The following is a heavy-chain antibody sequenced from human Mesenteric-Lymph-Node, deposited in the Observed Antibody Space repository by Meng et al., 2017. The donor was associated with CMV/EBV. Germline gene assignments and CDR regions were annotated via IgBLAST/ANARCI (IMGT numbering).Heavy chain of an antibody. J-gene: IGHJ5*02. Sequence: SVKVSCKASGGTFSSYAISWVRQAPGQGLEWMGGIIPIFGTANYAQKFQGRVTITTDESTSTAYMELSSLRSEDTAVYYCARGPPVVPAATTDNWFDPWGQGTLVTVSS. D-gene: IGHD2-2*01. CDR2: IIPIFGTA. V-gene: IGHV1-69*05. CDR1: GGTFSSYA. CDR3: ARGPPVVPAATTDNWFDP.